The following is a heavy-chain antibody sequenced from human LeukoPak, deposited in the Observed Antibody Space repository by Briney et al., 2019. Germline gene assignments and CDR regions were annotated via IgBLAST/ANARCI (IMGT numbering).Heavy chain of an antibody. CDR1: GFTFSSYA. V-gene: IGHV3-23*01. CDR2: ISGSGGST. D-gene: IGHD1-14*01. J-gene: IGHJ5*02. CDR3: ARSFLPAPDS. Sequence: SGRSLRLSCAASGFTFSSYAMSWVRQAPGKGLEWVSAISGSGGSTYYADSVKGRFTISRDNSKNTLYLQMNSLRAEDTAVYYCARSFLPAPDSWGQGTLVTVSS.